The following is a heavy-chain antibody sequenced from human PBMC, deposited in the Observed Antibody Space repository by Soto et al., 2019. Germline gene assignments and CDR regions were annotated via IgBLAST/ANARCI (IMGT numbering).Heavy chain of an antibody. CDR3: ARDRGGYSDH. V-gene: IGHV3-33*01. CDR1: GFTFSSYG. J-gene: IGHJ4*02. Sequence: QVQLVESGGGVVQPGRSLRLSCAASGFTFSSYGMYWVRQAPGKGLEWVAVIWYDGSNKYYADSVKGRFTISRDNSKNTLDLQMNSLRAEDTVVYYCARDRGGYSDHWGQGTLVTVSS. CDR2: IWYDGSNK. D-gene: IGHD3-22*01.